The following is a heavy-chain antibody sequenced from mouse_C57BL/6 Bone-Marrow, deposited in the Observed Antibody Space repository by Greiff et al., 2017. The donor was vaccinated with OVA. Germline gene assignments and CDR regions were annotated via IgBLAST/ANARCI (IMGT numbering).Heavy chain of an antibody. CDR3: ARGLIYDGYFPFAY. D-gene: IGHD2-3*01. J-gene: IGHJ3*01. CDR1: GYTFTNYW. Sequence: QVQLKQSGAELVRPGPSVKMSCKASGYTFTNYWIGWAKQRPGHGLEWIGDIYPGGGYTNYNEKFKGKATLTADKSSSTAYMQFSSLTSEDSAIYYCARGLIYDGYFPFAYWGQGTLVTVSA. V-gene: IGHV1-63*01. CDR2: IYPGGGYT.